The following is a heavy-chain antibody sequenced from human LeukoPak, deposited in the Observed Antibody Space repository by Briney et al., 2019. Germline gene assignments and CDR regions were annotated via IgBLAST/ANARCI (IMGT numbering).Heavy chain of an antibody. V-gene: IGHV3-23*01. CDR3: AELGITMIGGV. Sequence: GGSLRLSCAASGFAFSSYGMSWVRQAPGKGLEWVSIISGGGRSTYYADSVKGRFTISRDNSKNTLYLQMNSLRAEDTAVYYCAELGITMIGGVWGKGTTVTISS. J-gene: IGHJ6*04. D-gene: IGHD3-10*02. CDR2: ISGGGRST. CDR1: GFAFSSYG.